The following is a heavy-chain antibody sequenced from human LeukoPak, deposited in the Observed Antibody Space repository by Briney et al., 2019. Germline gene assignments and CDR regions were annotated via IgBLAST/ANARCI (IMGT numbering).Heavy chain of an antibody. CDR1: GGSISSYY. D-gene: IGHD3-22*01. CDR2: IYYSGST. Sequence: SETLSLTCTVSGGSISSYYWSWIRQPPGKGLEWIGYIYYSGSTNYNPSLKSRVTISVDTSKNQFSLRLSSVTAADTAVYYCARTYYYDSSGIFDYWGQGTLVTVSS. J-gene: IGHJ4*02. V-gene: IGHV4-59*01. CDR3: ARTYYYDSSGIFDY.